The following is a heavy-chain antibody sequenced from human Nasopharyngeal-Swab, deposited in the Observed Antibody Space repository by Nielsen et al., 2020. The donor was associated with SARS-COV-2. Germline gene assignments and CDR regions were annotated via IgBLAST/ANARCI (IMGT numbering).Heavy chain of an antibody. CDR3: ARATFADWYFDL. Sequence: VGSLRLCCAASGVTVSSNYMSWVRQAPGKGLEWVSVIYSGGSTYYADSVKGRFTISRDNSKNTLYLQMNSLRAEDTAVYYCARATFADWYFDLWGRGTLVTVSS. CDR2: IYSGGST. D-gene: IGHD2/OR15-2a*01. CDR1: GVTVSSNY. J-gene: IGHJ2*01. V-gene: IGHV3-66*01.